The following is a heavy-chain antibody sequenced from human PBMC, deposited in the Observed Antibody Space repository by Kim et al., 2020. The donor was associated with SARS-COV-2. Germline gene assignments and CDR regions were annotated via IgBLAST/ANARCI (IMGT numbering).Heavy chain of an antibody. CDR3: AKEGALSGYYYYGMDV. CDR1: GFTFSSYG. Sequence: GGSLRLSCAASGFTFSSYGMHWVRQAPGKGLEWVAVIWYDGSNKYYADSVKGRFSISRDNSKNTLYLQMNSLRAEDTAVYYCAKEGALSGYYYYGMDVWGQGTTVTVSS. J-gene: IGHJ6*02. D-gene: IGHD1-26*01. V-gene: IGHV3-33*06. CDR2: IWYDGSNK.